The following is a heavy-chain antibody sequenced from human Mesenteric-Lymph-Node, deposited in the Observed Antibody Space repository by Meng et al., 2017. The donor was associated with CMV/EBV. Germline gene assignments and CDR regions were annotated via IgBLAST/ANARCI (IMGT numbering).Heavy chain of an antibody. CDR2: INPSDSYT. CDR1: GFSFSSYW. Sequence: CKGSGFSFSSYWISWGRQMPGKGLEWMGSINPSDSYTNYSPSFQGHVTISTDKTIATAYLQWSSLRASDTAIYYCARLIAAVGYYFDYWGQGALVTVSS. J-gene: IGHJ4*02. D-gene: IGHD6-13*01. V-gene: IGHV5-10-1*01. CDR3: ARLIAAVGYYFDY.